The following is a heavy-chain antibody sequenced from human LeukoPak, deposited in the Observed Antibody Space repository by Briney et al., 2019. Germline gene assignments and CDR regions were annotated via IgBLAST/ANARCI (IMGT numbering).Heavy chain of an antibody. J-gene: IGHJ5*02. CDR1: GYTFTSYD. D-gene: IGHD6-13*01. V-gene: IGHV1-8*01. CDR2: MNPNSGNT. CDR3: ATSRRWYLDTNWFDP. Sequence: ASVKVSCKASGYTFTSYDINWVRQATGQGLEWMGWMNPNSGNTGYAQKFQSRVTMTRNTSISTAYMELSSLRSEDTAVYYCATSRRWYLDTNWFDPWGQGTLVTVPS.